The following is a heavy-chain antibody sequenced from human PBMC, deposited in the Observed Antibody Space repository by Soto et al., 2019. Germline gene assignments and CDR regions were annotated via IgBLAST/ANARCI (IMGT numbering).Heavy chain of an antibody. CDR3: ARVGRYCSSTSCRGARGWFDP. CDR2: ISAYNGNT. Sequence: QVQLVQSGAEVKKPGASVKVSCKASGYTFTSYGISWVRQAPGQGLEWMGWISAYNGNTNYAQKLQGRVTMTTDTPTSTAYMELRSLRSDDTAVYYCARVGRYCSSTSCRGARGWFDPWGQGTLVTVSS. V-gene: IGHV1-18*01. J-gene: IGHJ5*02. CDR1: GYTFTSYG. D-gene: IGHD2-2*01.